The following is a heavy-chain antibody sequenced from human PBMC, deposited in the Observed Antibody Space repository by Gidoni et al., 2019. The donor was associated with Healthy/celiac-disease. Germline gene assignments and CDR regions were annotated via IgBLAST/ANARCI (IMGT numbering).Heavy chain of an antibody. CDR3: ARGDSTYPLRYYYGMDV. CDR1: GYTFTSYY. Sequence: QVQLVQSGAEVKKPGASVKVSCKASGYTFTSYYMHWVRQAPGQGLEWMGIINPSGGSTSYAQKFQGRVTMTRDTSTSTVYMELSSLRSEDTAVYYCARGDSTYPLRYYYGMDVWGQGTTVTVSS. V-gene: IGHV1-46*01. CDR2: INPSGGST. D-gene: IGHD2-21*02. J-gene: IGHJ6*02.